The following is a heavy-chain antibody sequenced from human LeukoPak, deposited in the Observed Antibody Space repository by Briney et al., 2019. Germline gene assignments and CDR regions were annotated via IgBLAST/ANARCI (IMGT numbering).Heavy chain of an antibody. CDR2: IYPGNSDT. J-gene: IGHJ4*02. Sequence: GESRKISCKSFGYSFIHYWIAWVRQMPGEGLEWMGIIYPGNSDTRYSPSFQGQVTISADKSIHTALLQWSSLKAPDTAMYYCARQDGWGIYYFGNWGGGTLVTIPS. CDR1: GYSFIHYW. D-gene: IGHD3-10*01. CDR3: ARQDGWGIYYFGN. V-gene: IGHV5-51*01.